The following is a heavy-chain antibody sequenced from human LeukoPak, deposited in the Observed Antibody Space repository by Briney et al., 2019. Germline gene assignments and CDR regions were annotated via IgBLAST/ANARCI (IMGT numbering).Heavy chain of an antibody. D-gene: IGHD6-13*01. Sequence: PGRSLRLSCAASGFTFSSYSMNWVRQAPGKGLEWVSSISSSSSYIYYADSVKGRFTISRDNAKNSLYLQMNSLRAEDTAVYYCAVIQIAAAGTAYWGQGTLVTVSS. CDR1: GFTFSSYS. V-gene: IGHV3-21*01. CDR2: ISSSSSYI. CDR3: AVIQIAAAGTAY. J-gene: IGHJ4*02.